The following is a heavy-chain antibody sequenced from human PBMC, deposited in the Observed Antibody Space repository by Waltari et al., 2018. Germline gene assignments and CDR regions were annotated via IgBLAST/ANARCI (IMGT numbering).Heavy chain of an antibody. D-gene: IGHD2-2*02. V-gene: IGHV3-7*01. CDR3: ARVIVVVPAAIGGWFDP. Sequence: EVQLVESGGGLVQPGGSLRLSCAASGFTFSSYWMSWVRQAPGKGLEWVANKKQDGSEKFYVDSVKGRFTNSRDNAKNSLYLQMNSLRAEDTAVYYGARVIVVVPAAIGGWFDPWGQGTLVTVSS. CDR1: GFTFSSYW. J-gene: IGHJ5*02. CDR2: KKQDGSEK.